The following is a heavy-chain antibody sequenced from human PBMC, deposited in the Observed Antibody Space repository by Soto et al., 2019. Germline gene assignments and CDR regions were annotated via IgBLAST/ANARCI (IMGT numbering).Heavy chain of an antibody. CDR1: GFTFSNAW. J-gene: IGHJ4*02. Sequence: EVQLVESGGGLVKPGGSLRLSCAASGFTFSNAWMNWVRQAPGKGLEWVGRIRSNADGGTADYAAPVKGRFTFSRDDSQKTLFPQMHSLKTEDTGVYFCTTSISGLVTGHWGQRTLVTVSS. D-gene: IGHD3-3*01. CDR3: TTSISGLVTGH. CDR2: IRSNADGGTA. V-gene: IGHV3-15*07.